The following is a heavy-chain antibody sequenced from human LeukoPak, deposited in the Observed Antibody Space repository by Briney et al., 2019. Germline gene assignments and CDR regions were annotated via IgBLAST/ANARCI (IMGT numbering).Heavy chain of an antibody. J-gene: IGHJ6*02. CDR1: GGSFSGYY. V-gene: IGHV4-34*01. Sequence: PSETLSFTCAVYGGSFSGYYWSWIRQPPGKGLEWIGEINHSGSTNYNPSLKSRVTISVDTSKNQFSLKLSSVTAADTAVYYCARVTPPYYDFWSGYSPRGYYYYGMDVWGQGTTVTVSS. CDR3: ARVTPPYYDFWSGYSPRGYYYYGMDV. D-gene: IGHD3-3*01. CDR2: INHSGST.